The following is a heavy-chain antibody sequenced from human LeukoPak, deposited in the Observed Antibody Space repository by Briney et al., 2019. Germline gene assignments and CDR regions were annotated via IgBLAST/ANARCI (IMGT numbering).Heavy chain of an antibody. J-gene: IGHJ4*02. CDR3: ARGLLAVAGTDY. CDR1: GFTSSTYS. CDR2: ISGSRRYI. Sequence: GGSLRLSCAASGFTSSTYSMNWVRQAPGKGLEWVSSISGSRRYIYYIDSVKGRFTISRDNAKNSLYLQMNSLRAEDTAVYYCARGLLAVAGTDYWGQGTLVTVSS. V-gene: IGHV3-21*01. D-gene: IGHD6-19*01.